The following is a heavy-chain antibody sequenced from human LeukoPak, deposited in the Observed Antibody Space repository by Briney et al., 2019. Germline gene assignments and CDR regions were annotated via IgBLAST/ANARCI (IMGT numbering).Heavy chain of an antibody. CDR1: GFTFSSYW. D-gene: IGHD3/OR15-3a*01. J-gene: IGHJ4*02. CDR2: IASDGSST. CDR3: ARALPTDLYYFEC. Sequence: GGSLRLSCAASGFTFSSYWMNWVRQAPGKGLVWVSRIASDGSSTTYADSVKGRFSISRDNAKNTLYLQMNSLRVEDTAVYYCARALPTDLYYFECWGQGTLVTVSS. V-gene: IGHV3-74*01.